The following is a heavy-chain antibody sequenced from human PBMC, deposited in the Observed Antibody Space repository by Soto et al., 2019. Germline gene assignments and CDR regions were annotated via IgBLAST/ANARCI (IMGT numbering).Heavy chain of an antibody. Sequence: PGGSLRLSCAASGFTFSSYAMSWVRQAPGKGLEWVSALSGGGDSTYYADSVKGRFTLSRDNSKNTLYLQMNSLRAEETAVYYCANPPPTPDYDFWSGNYHGMDGWRQGPTDTVSS. CDR1: GFTFSSYA. CDR2: LSGGGDST. CDR3: ANPPPTPDYDFWSGNYHGMDG. D-gene: IGHD3-3*01. J-gene: IGHJ6*02. V-gene: IGHV3-23*01.